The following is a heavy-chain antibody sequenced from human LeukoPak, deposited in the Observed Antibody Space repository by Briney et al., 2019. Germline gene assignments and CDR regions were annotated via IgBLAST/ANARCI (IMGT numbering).Heavy chain of an antibody. CDR2: IYTSGNINT. CDR3: ARDRGSYWGWFDY. Sequence: SETLSLTCTVSGGSVSRYYWSWIRQPAGKGLEWIGRIYTSGNINTNYNPSLKSRVTISVDTSKNQFSLKLTSVTAADTAVYYCARDRGSYWGWFDYWGQGTLVTVSS. V-gene: IGHV4-4*07. J-gene: IGHJ4*02. CDR1: GGSVSRYY. D-gene: IGHD2-8*02.